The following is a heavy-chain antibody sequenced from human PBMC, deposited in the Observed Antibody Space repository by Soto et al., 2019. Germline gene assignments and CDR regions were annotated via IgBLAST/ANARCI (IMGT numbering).Heavy chain of an antibody. Sequence: QVQLVQSGAEVKKPGASVKVSCKASGYTFTSYDINWVRQATGQGLEWMGWMNTNNGNTGSAQKFQGRVTMTRNTAQSTAYREMSRLRSEVTAVYYWARALSGDNVDYGGQGTLVTVSS. J-gene: IGHJ4*02. D-gene: IGHD4-17*01. V-gene: IGHV1-8*01. CDR1: GYTFTSYD. CDR2: MNTNNGNT. CDR3: ARALSGDNVDY.